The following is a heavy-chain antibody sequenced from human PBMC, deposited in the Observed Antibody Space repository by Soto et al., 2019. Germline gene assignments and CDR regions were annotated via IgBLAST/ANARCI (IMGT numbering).Heavy chain of an antibody. D-gene: IGHD1-26*01. CDR3: ARRERGWWGSYQQKYFQH. Sequence: LGESLKISCKGSGYSFTSYWIGWVRQMPGKGLEWMGIIYPGDSDTRYSPSFQGQVTISADKSISTAYLQWSSLKASDTAMYYCARRERGWWGSYQQKYFQHWGQGTLVTVSS. V-gene: IGHV5-51*01. J-gene: IGHJ1*01. CDR1: GYSFTSYW. CDR2: IYPGDSDT.